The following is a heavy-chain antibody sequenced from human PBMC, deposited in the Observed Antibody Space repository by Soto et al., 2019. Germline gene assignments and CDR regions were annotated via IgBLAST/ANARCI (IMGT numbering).Heavy chain of an antibody. Sequence: QVQLVESGGGVVQPGRSLRLSCAASGFTFSSYAMHWVRQAPGKGLEWVAVISYDGSNKYYADSVKGRFTIARDNSKNXLXXQMNSLRAEDTAVYYCARAYSSAPYYGYYYYGMDVWGQGTTVTVSS. CDR1: GFTFSSYA. V-gene: IGHV3-30-3*01. CDR2: ISYDGSNK. J-gene: IGHJ6*02. D-gene: IGHD6-25*01. CDR3: ARAYSSAPYYGYYYYGMDV.